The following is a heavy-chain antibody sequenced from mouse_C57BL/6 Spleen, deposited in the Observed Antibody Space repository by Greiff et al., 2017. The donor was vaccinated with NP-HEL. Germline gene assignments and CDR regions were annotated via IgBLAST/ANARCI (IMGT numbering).Heavy chain of an antibody. CDR2: IYPGSGNT. J-gene: IGHJ2*01. Sequence: VQGVESGPELVKPGASVKISCKASGYSFTSYYIHWVKQRPGQGLEWIGWIYPGSGNTKYNEKFKGKATLTADTSSSTAYMQLSSLTSEDSAVYYCARGRTAQATDYFDYWGQGTTLTVSS. CDR3: ARGRTAQATDYFDY. D-gene: IGHD3-2*02. V-gene: IGHV1-66*01. CDR1: GYSFTSYY.